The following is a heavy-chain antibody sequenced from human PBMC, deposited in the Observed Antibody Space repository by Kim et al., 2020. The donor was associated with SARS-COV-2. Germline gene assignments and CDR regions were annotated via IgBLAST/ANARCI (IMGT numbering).Heavy chain of an antibody. D-gene: IGHD1-26*01. V-gene: IGHV1-46*01. CDR2: INPSGGST. CDR1: GYTFTSYY. J-gene: IGHJ4*02. CDR3: ARDRSPIAGPHYFDY. Sequence: ASVKVSCKASGYTFTSYYMHWVRQAPGQGLEWMGIINPSGGSTSYAQKFQGRVTMTRDTSTSTVYMELSSLRSEDTAVYYCARDRSPIAGPHYFDYWGQGTLVTVSS.